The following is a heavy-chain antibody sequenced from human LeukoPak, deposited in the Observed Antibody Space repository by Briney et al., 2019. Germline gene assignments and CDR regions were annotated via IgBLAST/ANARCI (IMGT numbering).Heavy chain of an antibody. D-gene: IGHD2-2*01. J-gene: IGHJ6*03. CDR2: INHSGST. CDR3: ARAGARYCSSTSCRPYYYYMDV. CDR1: GGSFSGYY. Sequence: SETLSLTCAVYGGSFSGYYWSWIRQPPGKGLECIGEINHSGSTNYNPSLKSRVTTSVDTSKNQFSLKLSSVTAADTAVYYCARAGARYCSSTSCRPYYYYMDVWGKGTTVTVSS. V-gene: IGHV4-34*01.